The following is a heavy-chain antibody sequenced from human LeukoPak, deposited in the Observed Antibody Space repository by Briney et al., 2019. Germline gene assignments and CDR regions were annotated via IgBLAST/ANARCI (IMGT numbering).Heavy chain of an antibody. CDR2: INTNSGNT. CDR1: GYTFTTYD. D-gene: IGHD3-10*01. J-gene: IGHJ3*02. Sequence: GASVKVSCKASGYTFTTYDINWVRRASGQGLEWFGYINTNSGNTGYAQKFQGRVTITRSTSISTVYMELSSLRSEDTAVYYCARRSGSGRHPFHIWGQGTMLTVSS. V-gene: IGHV1-8*03. CDR3: ARRSGSGRHPFHI.